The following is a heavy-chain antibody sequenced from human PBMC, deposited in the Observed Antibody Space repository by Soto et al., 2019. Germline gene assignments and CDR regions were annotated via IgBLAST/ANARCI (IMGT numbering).Heavy chain of an antibody. D-gene: IGHD5-12*01. V-gene: IGHV3-23*01. CDR1: GFTFRSYV. CDR2: VSGSGGST. Sequence: EVQLLESGGGLVQPGGSLRLSCAASGFTFRSYVMSWVRQGPGKGLEWVSTVSGSGGSTYYADSVKGRFTISRDNSKNTVYLQMNSLRAEDTAVYYCAKDRDVAVGPPRHFDYWGQGTLVTVSS. CDR3: AKDRDVAVGPPRHFDY. J-gene: IGHJ4*02.